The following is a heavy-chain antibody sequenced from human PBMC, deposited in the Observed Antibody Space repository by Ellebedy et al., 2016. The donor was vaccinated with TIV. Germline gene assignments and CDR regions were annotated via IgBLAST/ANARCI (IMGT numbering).Heavy chain of an antibody. D-gene: IGHD6-19*01. CDR2: IKQDGSEK. J-gene: IGHJ4*02. V-gene: IGHV3-7*01. Sequence: GGSLRLSCAVSGFTFSSHWMHWVRQAPGKGLEWVANIKQDGSEKYYVDSVKGRFTISRDNAKNSLYLQMNSLRAGDTAVYYCARVTRLSGWQQIDYWGQGTLVTVSS. CDR1: GFTFSSHW. CDR3: ARVTRLSGWQQIDY.